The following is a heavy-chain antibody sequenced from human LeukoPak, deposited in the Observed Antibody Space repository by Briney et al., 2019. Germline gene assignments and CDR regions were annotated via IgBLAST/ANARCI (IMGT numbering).Heavy chain of an antibody. CDR1: GFTFNHAW. V-gene: IGHV3-15*01. CDR2: IKSKTDGGRT. J-gene: IGHJ4*02. Sequence: GGSLRLSCAASGFTFNHAWMSWVRQAPGKGLEWVGRIKSKTDGGRTDYAAPVKGRFTISRDDSKNTLYLQMNSLKTEDTAVYYCTEVCGSYAFDFWGQGTLVTVSS. D-gene: IGHD1-26*01. CDR3: TEVCGSYAFDF.